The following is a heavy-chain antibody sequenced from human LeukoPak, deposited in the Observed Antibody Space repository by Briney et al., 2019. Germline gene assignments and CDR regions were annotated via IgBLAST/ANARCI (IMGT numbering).Heavy chain of an antibody. D-gene: IGHD1-7*01. CDR1: GFTFSSYA. CDR2: ISGSGGST. CDR3: AKVAPYGNYLFHY. J-gene: IGHJ4*02. Sequence: GGSVRLSCAASGFTFSSYAMSWVRQAPGKGLEWVSGISGSGGSTNYADSVKGRFTIARDNSKNTLYLQMNSLGAEDTAVYYCAKVAPYGNYLFHYWGQGTRVTVSS. V-gene: IGHV3-23*01.